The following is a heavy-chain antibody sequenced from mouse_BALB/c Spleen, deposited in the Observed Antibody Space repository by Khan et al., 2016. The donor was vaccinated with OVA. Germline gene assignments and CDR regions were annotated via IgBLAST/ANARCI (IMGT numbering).Heavy chain of an antibody. J-gene: IGHJ4*01. CDR2: INSGGST. Sequence: EVLLVVSGGRLVKPGGSLKLSCAASGFTFSSYAVSWIRPTLERRLEWVASINSGGSTYYPASVKGRFTIYSDAARNILYLQMSSLMSEDTAIYYCTRLVDYWGQGTSVTGSS. CDR1: GFTFSSYA. V-gene: IGHV5-6-5*01. CDR3: TRLVDY.